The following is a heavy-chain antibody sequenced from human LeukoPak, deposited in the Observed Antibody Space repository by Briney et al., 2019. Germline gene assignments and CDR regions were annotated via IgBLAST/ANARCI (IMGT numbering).Heavy chain of an antibody. Sequence: SETLSLTCTVSGGSISSSSYYWGWIRQPPGKGLEWIGSVYYSGSTYYNPSYKSRVSISIDTSKNQFSLNLFSVTAADTAVYYCSRRAAGAFDYWGQGTLVTVSS. CDR2: VYYSGST. CDR1: GGSISSSSYY. CDR3: SRRAAGAFDY. J-gene: IGHJ4*02. V-gene: IGHV4-39*01. D-gene: IGHD6-13*01.